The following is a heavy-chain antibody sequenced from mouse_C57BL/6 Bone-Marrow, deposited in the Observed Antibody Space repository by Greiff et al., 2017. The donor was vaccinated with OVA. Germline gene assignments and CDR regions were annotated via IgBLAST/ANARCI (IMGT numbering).Heavy chain of an antibody. CDR3: LYYYGSRDY. J-gene: IGHJ4*01. V-gene: IGHV14-4*01. Sequence: VQLQQSGAELVRPGASVKLSCTASGFNIKDDYMHWVKQRPEQGLEWIGWIDPENGDTEYASKFQGKATITADTSSNTAYLQLSSLTSEDTAVYYCLYYYGSRDYWGQGTSVTVSS. CDR1: GFNIKDDY. CDR2: IDPENGDT. D-gene: IGHD1-1*01.